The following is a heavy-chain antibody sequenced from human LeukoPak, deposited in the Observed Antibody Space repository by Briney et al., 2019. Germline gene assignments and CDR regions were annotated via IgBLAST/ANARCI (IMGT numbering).Heavy chain of an antibody. D-gene: IGHD3-22*01. V-gene: IGHV3-21*01. J-gene: IGHJ4*02. Sequence: GGSLRLSCAASGFTFSSYSMNWVRQAPGKGLEWVSSISSSSSYIYYADSVKGRFTISRDNAKNSLYLQMNSLRAEDTAVYYCARDNSNTWIQLWSPTYYYDSSGYYYFDYWGQGTLVTVSS. CDR3: ARDNSNTWIQLWSPTYYYDSSGYYYFDY. CDR1: GFTFSSYS. CDR2: ISSSSSYI.